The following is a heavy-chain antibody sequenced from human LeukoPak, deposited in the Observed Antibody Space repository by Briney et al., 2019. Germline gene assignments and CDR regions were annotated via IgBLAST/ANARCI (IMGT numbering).Heavy chain of an antibody. CDR1: GGTFSSYA. CDR2: IIPIFGTA. CDR3: ATLVRFLEWPDYYYYYVDV. D-gene: IGHD3-3*01. V-gene: IGHV1-69*13. Sequence: GASVKVSCKASGGTFSSYAISWVRQAPGQGLEWMGGIIPIFGTANYAQKFQGRVTITADESTSTAYMELSSLRSEDTAVYYCATLVRFLEWPDYYYYYVDVWGKGTTVTVSS. J-gene: IGHJ6*03.